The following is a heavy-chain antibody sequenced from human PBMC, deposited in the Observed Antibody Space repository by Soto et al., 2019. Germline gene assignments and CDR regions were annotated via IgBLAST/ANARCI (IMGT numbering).Heavy chain of an antibody. V-gene: IGHV4-4*02. D-gene: IGHD3-10*01. Sequence: QVQLQESGPGLVKPSGTLSLTCTVSNASISSRKWWTWVRQTPGKGLEWIGEIYYSGSINHNPSLKSRVPMSVDKSNNQVSLKMTSVTAAATAVYYCASKFGELLADAFDIWGQGTVVTVSS. CDR3: ASKFGELLADAFDI. CDR2: IYYSGSI. CDR1: NASISSRKW. J-gene: IGHJ3*02.